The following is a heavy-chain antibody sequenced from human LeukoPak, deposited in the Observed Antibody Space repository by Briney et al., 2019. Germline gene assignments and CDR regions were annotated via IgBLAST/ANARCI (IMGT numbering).Heavy chain of an antibody. Sequence: SLKLSCKASGGTFSSYTISWVRQAPGQGLEWMGGIIPSVGITNYAQNFKGRVTITADKSTNTAYLQLSSLRSEDTAVYYCAATDIVVVPAAPTDYYYYYMDDWGKGTTVTVSS. D-gene: IGHD2-2*01. J-gene: IGHJ6*03. CDR2: IIPSVGIT. V-gene: IGHV1-69*10. CDR3: AATDIVVVPAAPTDYYYYYMDD. CDR1: GGTFSSYT.